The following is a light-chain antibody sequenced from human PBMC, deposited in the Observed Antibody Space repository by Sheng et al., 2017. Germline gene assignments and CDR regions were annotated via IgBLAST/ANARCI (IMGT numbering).Light chain of an antibody. CDR3: AVWDDSLNGPV. Sequence: QSVLTQSPSASGTPGQRVTISCSGSSSNIGSNYVYWYQQFPGTAPTTPPSYSDNQRPSGVPDRFSGSQSGTSASLAITGLRSEDEADYHCAVWDDSLNGPVFGGGTKPDRP. CDR1: SSNIGSNY. CDR2: SDN. V-gene: IGLV1-47*02. J-gene: IGLJ2*01.